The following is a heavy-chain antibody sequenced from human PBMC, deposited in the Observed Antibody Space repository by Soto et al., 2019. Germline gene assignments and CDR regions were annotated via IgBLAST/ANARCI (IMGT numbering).Heavy chain of an antibody. J-gene: IGHJ4*02. V-gene: IGHV3-23*01. D-gene: IGHD5-12*01. Sequence: GGSLRLSCAASGFTFSSYAMSWVRQAPGKGLEWVSAISGSGGSTYYADSVKGRFTISRDNSKNTLYLQMNSLRAEDTAVYYCAKVEPRGSGYDLGWFDYWGQGTLVTVSS. CDR3: AKVEPRGSGYDLGWFDY. CDR2: ISGSGGST. CDR1: GFTFSSYA.